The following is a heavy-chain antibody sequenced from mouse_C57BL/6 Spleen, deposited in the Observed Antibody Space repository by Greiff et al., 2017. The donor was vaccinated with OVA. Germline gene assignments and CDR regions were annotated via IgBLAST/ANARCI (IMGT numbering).Heavy chain of an antibody. V-gene: IGHV5-17*01. Sequence: EVKLMESGGGLVKPGGSLKLSCAASGFTFSDYGMHWVRQAPEKGLEWVAYISSGSSTIYYADTVKGRFTISRDNAKNTLFLQMTRLRSEDTAMYYCARRGSFNGGYAMDYWGQGTSVTVSS. CDR2: ISSGSSTI. CDR3: ARRGSFNGGYAMDY. J-gene: IGHJ4*01. CDR1: GFTFSDYG.